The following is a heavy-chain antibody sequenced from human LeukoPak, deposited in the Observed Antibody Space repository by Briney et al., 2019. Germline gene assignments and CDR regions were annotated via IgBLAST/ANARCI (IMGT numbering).Heavy chain of an antibody. CDR1: GVSFSGYY. Sequence: SETLSLTCAVYGVSFSGYYWSWIRQPPGKGLEWLGEINHSGSTNYNPSLKSRVTISVDTSKNQFSLKLSSVTAADTAVYYCARGSRWRYSSSSLNAFDIWGQGTMVTVSS. CDR3: ARGSRWRYSSSSLNAFDI. CDR2: INHSGST. D-gene: IGHD6-6*01. V-gene: IGHV4-34*01. J-gene: IGHJ3*02.